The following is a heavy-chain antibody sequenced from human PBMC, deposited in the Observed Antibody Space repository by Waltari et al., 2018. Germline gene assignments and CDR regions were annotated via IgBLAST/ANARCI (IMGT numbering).Heavy chain of an antibody. Sequence: EVQLVESGGGLVKPGGSLRLSCTASGFSFRTFGMSWVRQAPGKGLEWVSSITDSGAYTYYADSMKGRFTISRDNTKNSLYLHMSSLRAEDTAVYYCARALTTPNDYWGQGTLVTVSS. V-gene: IGHV3-21*03. D-gene: IGHD4-17*01. CDR2: ITDSGAYT. CDR3: ARALTTPNDY. CDR1: GFSFRTFG. J-gene: IGHJ4*02.